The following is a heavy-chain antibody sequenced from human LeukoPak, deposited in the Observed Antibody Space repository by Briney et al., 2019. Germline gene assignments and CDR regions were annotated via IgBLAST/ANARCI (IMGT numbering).Heavy chain of an antibody. CDR2: IRSKANSYAT. CDR1: GFTFSDST. CDR3: ARSRGSGAHD. Sequence: GGSLRLSCVASGFTFSDSTTHWVRQASGKGLEWVGRIRSKANSYATAYPASVNGRFTISRDDSKDTTYLQMDNLKTEDTAVYYCARSRGSGAHDWGQGTLVTVSS. V-gene: IGHV3-73*01. D-gene: IGHD1-26*01. J-gene: IGHJ4*02.